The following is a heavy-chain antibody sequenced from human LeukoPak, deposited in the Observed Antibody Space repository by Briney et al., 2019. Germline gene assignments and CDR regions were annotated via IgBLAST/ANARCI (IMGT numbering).Heavy chain of an antibody. J-gene: IGHJ4*02. CDR3: ARDRPHFDY. CDR1: GFTFSSYA. Sequence: PGRSVRLSCAASGFTFSSYAMHWVRQAPGKGLEWVAVISYDGSNKYYADSVKGRFTISRDNSKNTLYLQMNSLRAEDTAVYYCARDRPHFDYWGQGTLVTVSS. D-gene: IGHD6-6*01. V-gene: IGHV3-30-3*01. CDR2: ISYDGSNK.